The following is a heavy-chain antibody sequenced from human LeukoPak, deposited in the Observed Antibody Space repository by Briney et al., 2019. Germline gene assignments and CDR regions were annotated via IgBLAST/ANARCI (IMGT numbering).Heavy chain of an antibody. D-gene: IGHD2-2*02. V-gene: IGHV1-18*01. CDR2: ISAYNGNT. Sequence: ASVKVSCKASGYTFTSYGISWVRQAPGQGLEWMGWISAYNGNTNYAQKLQGRVTMTTDTSTSTAYMELRSLRSDDTAVYYCASFSCSSTSCYSPYYYGMDVWGQGTTVTVSS. J-gene: IGHJ6*02. CDR1: GYTFTSYG. CDR3: ASFSCSSTSCYSPYYYGMDV.